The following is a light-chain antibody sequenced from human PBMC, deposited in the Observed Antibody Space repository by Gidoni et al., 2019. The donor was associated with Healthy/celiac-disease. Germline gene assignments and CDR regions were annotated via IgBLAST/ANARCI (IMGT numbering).Light chain of an antibody. CDR3: QQYDNLSWT. Sequence: DIQMTQSPSSLSASVGDRVTITCQASQDISNYLTWYQQKPGKAPKLLIYDASNLETGVPSRFSGSGSGTDFTFTISSLQPEDIATYYCQQYDNLSWTFXQXTKVEIK. CDR2: DAS. J-gene: IGKJ1*01. V-gene: IGKV1-33*01. CDR1: QDISNY.